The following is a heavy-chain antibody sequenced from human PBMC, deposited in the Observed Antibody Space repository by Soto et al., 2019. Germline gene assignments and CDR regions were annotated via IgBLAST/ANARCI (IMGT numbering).Heavy chain of an antibody. CDR3: ARDRNYYDSSGYRRDAFDI. D-gene: IGHD3-22*01. CDR2: IYYSGST. V-gene: IGHV4-30-4*01. Sequence: PSETLSLTCTVSGGSISSGDYYWSWIRQPPGKGLEWIGYIYYSGSTYYNPSLKSRVTISVDTSKNQFSLKPSSVTAADTAVYYCARDRNYYDSSGYRRDAFDIWGQGTMVTVSS. CDR1: GGSISSGDYY. J-gene: IGHJ3*02.